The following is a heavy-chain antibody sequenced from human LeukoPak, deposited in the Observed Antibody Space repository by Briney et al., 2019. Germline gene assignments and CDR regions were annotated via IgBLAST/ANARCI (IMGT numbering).Heavy chain of an antibody. CDR3: ARVGMGGSSDAFDI. D-gene: IGHD3-3*01. Sequence: SETLSLTCTVSGGSISSYYWSWIRQPPGKGLEWIGYIYYSGSTNYNPSLKSRVTISVDTSKNQFSLKLSSVTAADTAVYYCARVGMGGSSDAFDIWGQGTMVTVSS. J-gene: IGHJ3*02. CDR2: IYYSGST. CDR1: GGSISSYY. V-gene: IGHV4-59*01.